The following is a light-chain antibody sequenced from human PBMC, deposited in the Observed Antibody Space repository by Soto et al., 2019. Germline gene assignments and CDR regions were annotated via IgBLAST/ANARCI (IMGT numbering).Light chain of an antibody. CDR2: HAS. CDR1: QSVSDK. V-gene: IGKV3-15*01. CDR3: QHNNGYSWT. Sequence: EIVMTPSPATVSVSPVERATLSCRASQSVSDKLAWYQQKPGQAPRLLIYHASARATGIPARFSGSGSGTEFTLTISSLQPDDFATYYCQHNNGYSWTFGQGTKVDIK. J-gene: IGKJ1*01.